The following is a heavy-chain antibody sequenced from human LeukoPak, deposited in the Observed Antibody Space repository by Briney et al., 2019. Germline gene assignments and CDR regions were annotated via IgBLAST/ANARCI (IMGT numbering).Heavy chain of an antibody. V-gene: IGHV4-61*01. Sequence: PSETLSLTCTVSGGSVSSGSYYWSWIRQPPGKGLEWIGYIYYSGSTNYNPSLKCRVTISVDTSKNQFSLKLSSVTAADTAVYYCARDQVGQQLSFGMDVWGQGTTVTVSS. D-gene: IGHD6-13*01. CDR2: IYYSGST. CDR3: ARDQVGQQLSFGMDV. J-gene: IGHJ6*02. CDR1: GGSVSSGSYY.